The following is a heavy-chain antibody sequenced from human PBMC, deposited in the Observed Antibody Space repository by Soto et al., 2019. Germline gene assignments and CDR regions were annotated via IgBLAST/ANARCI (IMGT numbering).Heavy chain of an antibody. CDR3: ARDPPGIAASGAGG. V-gene: IGHV3-53*01. D-gene: IGHD6-13*01. CDR1: GFTVSNNY. Sequence: GSLRLSCAASGFTVSNNYMRWVRQALGKGLEWVSLIYSGGNTHYADSVKGRFTISRDDSKNTLYLQMNSLRVEDTAVYYCARDPPGIAASGAGGWGQGTLVTVSS. CDR2: IYSGGNT. J-gene: IGHJ4*02.